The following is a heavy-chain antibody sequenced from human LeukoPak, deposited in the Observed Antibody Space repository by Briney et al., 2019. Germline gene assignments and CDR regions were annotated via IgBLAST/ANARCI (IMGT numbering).Heavy chain of an antibody. CDR2: IYYSGST. J-gene: IGHJ4*02. CDR1: GGSISSSSYY. CDR3: ARQRVVDYYGSGSYVDY. V-gene: IGHV4-39*01. Sequence: SETLSLTCTVSGGSISSSSYYWGWVRQAPGKELEWIGGIYYSGSTYYNPSHKSRITISVDTSKNQFSLRLTSVTAADTAVYYCARQRVVDYYGSGSYVDYWGQGTLVTVSS. D-gene: IGHD3-10*01.